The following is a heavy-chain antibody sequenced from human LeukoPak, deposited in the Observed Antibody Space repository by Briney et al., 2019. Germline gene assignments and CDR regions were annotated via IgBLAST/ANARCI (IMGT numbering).Heavy chain of an antibody. CDR2: ISGSGGST. CDR1: GFTVSSNY. CDR3: AKDIGYSYGFTSYFDY. Sequence: GGSLRLSCAASGFTVSSNYMSWVRQAPGKGLEWVSAISGSGGSTYYADSVKGRFTISRDNSKNTLYLQMNSLRAEDTAVYYCAKDIGYSYGFTSYFDYWGQGTLVTVSS. J-gene: IGHJ4*02. V-gene: IGHV3-23*01. D-gene: IGHD5-18*01.